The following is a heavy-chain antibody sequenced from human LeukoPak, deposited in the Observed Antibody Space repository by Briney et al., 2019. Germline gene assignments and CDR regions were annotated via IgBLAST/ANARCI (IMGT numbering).Heavy chain of an antibody. CDR2: IYYSGST. CDR1: GGSISSYY. D-gene: IGHD2-21*02. J-gene: IGHJ6*03. CDR3: ARGHDLLYMDV. Sequence: SETLSLTCTVSGGSISSYYWSWIRQPPGKGLEWIGYIYYSGSTNYNPSLKSRVTISVDTSKNQFSLKLSSVTAADTAVYYCARGHDLLYMDVWGKGTTVTVSS. V-gene: IGHV4-59*01.